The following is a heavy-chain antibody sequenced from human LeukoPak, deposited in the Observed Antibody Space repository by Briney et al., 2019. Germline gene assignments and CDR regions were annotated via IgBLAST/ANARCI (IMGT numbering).Heavy chain of an antibody. J-gene: IGHJ4*02. CDR2: ISYDGSNK. D-gene: IGHD3-10*01. V-gene: IGHV3-30*04. Sequence: GGSLRLSCAASGFTFSSYAMYWVRQAPGKGLEWVAVISYDGSNKYYADSVKGRFTISRDNSKNTLYLQMNSLRAEDTAVYYCAKDLPLGEFFMGELDYWGQGTLVTVSS. CDR3: AKDLPLGEFFMGELDY. CDR1: GFTFSSYA.